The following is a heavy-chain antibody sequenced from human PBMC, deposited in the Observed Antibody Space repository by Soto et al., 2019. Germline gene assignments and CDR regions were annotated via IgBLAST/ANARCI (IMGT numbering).Heavy chain of an antibody. J-gene: IGHJ5*01. CDR1: GGSIRSYY. V-gene: IGHV4-59*01. CDR3: ARSCRVGSADFRWLDA. D-gene: IGHD3-3*01. Sequence: PEETCSHSFTVSGGSIRSYYRSWIRQPPGKVLDLIGYIYYSGSTNYNPSLKSRVTISVDTAKNQFSLKLSSVTAADTAVCYGARSCRVGSADFRWLDAWAQRTLVPVSS. CDR2: IYYSGST.